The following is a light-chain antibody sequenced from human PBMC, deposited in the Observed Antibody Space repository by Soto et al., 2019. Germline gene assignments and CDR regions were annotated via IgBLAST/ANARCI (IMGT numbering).Light chain of an antibody. CDR2: DAS. CDR1: QYIDKF. J-gene: IGKJ5*01. Sequence: DIQMTQSPSSLSASVGDRVTITCQASQYIDKFLNWYQQKSGKAPKLLISDASNLETGVPSRFSGGGSGTDFTSTITSLQPEDVAIYYCQQYDDLPITFGQGTRLEIK. V-gene: IGKV1-33*01. CDR3: QQYDDLPIT.